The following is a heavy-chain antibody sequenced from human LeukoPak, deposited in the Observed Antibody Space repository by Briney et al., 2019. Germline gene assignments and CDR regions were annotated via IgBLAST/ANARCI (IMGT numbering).Heavy chain of an antibody. CDR3: ARERYSSRTPTTFDY. J-gene: IGHJ4*02. CDR2: IYYSGST. D-gene: IGHD6-13*01. Sequence: PSETLSLTCTVSGGSISSGGYYWSWIRQHPGKGLEWIGYIYYSGSTYYNPSLKSRVTISIDTSKNQFSLKLSSVTAADTAVYYCARERYSSRTPTTFDYWGQGTLVTVSS. V-gene: IGHV4-31*03. CDR1: GGSISSGGYY.